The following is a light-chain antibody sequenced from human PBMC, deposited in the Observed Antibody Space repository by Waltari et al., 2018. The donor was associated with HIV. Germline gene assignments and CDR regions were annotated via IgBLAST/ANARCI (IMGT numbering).Light chain of an antibody. Sequence: QSVLTQPPSVSGAPGQRVTIPCTGSSPNIVAGYDVPWSQQLPGPAPKLLSYGNNNRPSGVPDRFSGSKSGTSASLAITGLQAEDEADYYCQSYDSSLSGWVFGGGTKLTVL. CDR3: QSYDSSLSGWV. CDR1: SPNIVAGYD. V-gene: IGLV1-40*01. CDR2: GNN. J-gene: IGLJ3*02.